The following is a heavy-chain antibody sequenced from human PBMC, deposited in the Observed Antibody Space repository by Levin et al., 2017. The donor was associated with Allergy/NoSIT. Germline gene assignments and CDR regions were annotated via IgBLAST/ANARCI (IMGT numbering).Heavy chain of an antibody. CDR1: GYTFKNYG. J-gene: IGHJ6*03. V-gene: IGHV1-18*01. Sequence: ASVKVSCKASGYTFKNYGISWVRQAPGQGLEWMGRISTHNGNTNYAQSFQGRVTMTTDTSTSTADMELRSLISDDTAVYYCARFVVTPVSYFYMDVWGKGTTVTVSS. D-gene: IGHD2-2*01. CDR3: ARFVVTPVSYFYMDV. CDR2: ISTHNGNT.